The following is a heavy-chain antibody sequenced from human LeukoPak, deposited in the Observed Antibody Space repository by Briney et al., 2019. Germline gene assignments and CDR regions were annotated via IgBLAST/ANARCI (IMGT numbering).Heavy chain of an antibody. D-gene: IGHD3-9*01. CDR2: IYYTGSI. CDR1: GSSIASRNW. J-gene: IGHJ4*02. Sequence: SDTLSLTCSVSGSSIASRNWWGWIRQPPGKGLEWIGYIYYTGSIYYNPSLKSRVTMSVDTSKNQFSLRLSSVTAVDTAVYYCARDRSKYYDILTGYVNWGQGTLVTVSS. CDR3: ARDRSKYYDILTGYVN. V-gene: IGHV4-28*03.